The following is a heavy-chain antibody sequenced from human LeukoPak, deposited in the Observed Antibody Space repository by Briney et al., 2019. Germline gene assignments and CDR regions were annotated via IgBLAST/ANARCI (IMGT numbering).Heavy chain of an antibody. Sequence: PGGSLRLSCAASGFTFSNYGMHWVRQAPGKGLEWVAFIRSDGINKYHADSGKGRFTISRDNSKNTLYLQMNSLRAEDTAVYYCAKAATKTGRGYNWFDPWGQGTLVTVSS. CDR3: AKAATKTGRGYNWFDP. CDR2: IRSDGINK. D-gene: IGHD5-12*01. CDR1: GFTFSNYG. V-gene: IGHV3-30*02. J-gene: IGHJ5*02.